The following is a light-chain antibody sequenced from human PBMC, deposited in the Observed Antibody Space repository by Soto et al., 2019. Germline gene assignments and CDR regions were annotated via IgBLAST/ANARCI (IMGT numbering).Light chain of an antibody. CDR2: DVS. J-gene: IGLJ2*01. V-gene: IGLV2-14*01. CDR3: SSYTISSTVV. Sequence: QSALTQPASVSGSPGQSITISCTGTSSDVGGYNYVSWYQQHPGKAPKLMIYDVSNRPSGVSSRFSGSKSGNTASLSISGLQPEDEADYYCSSYTISSTVVFGGGTKVT. CDR1: SSDVGGYNY.